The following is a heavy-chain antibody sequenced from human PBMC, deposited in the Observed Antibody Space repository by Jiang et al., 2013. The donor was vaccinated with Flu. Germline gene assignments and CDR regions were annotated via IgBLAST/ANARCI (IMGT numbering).Heavy chain of an antibody. D-gene: IGHD1-26*01. V-gene: IGHV1-46*03. CDR3: ARVGDWELLGPAFDY. CDR1: GYTFTSYY. Sequence: GAEVKKPGASVKVSCKASGYTFTSYYMHWVRQAPGQGLEWMGIINPSGGSTSYTQKFQGRVTMTRDTSTSTVYMELSSLRSEDTAVYYCARVGDWELLGPAFDYWGQGTLVTVSS. CDR2: INPSGGST. J-gene: IGHJ4*02.